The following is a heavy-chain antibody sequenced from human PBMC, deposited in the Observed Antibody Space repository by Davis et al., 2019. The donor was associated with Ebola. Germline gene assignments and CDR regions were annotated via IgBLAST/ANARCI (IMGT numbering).Heavy chain of an antibody. CDR2: ISGSGGST. CDR1: GFTFSSYA. Sequence: GESLKISCAASGFTFSSYAMTWVRQAPGKGLAWVSAISGSGGSTYYVDSVKGRFTISRDNSKKTLYLQMNSLRAEDTAVYYCAKSGLSFGVVKYHYGMDVWGKGTTVTVSS. V-gene: IGHV3-23*01. D-gene: IGHD3-3*01. J-gene: IGHJ6*04. CDR3: AKSGLSFGVVKYHYGMDV.